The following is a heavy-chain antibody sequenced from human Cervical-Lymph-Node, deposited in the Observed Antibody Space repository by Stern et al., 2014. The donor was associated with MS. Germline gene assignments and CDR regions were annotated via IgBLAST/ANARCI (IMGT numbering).Heavy chain of an antibody. J-gene: IGHJ3*02. V-gene: IGHV2-70*01. D-gene: IGHD5-18*01. CDR3: ARITSGYSYGPDAFDI. CDR2: IDWDDDK. CDR1: GFSLTTSGMC. Sequence: ESGPALVQPTQTLTLTCTFSGFSLTTSGMCVSWIRQSPGKALQSLALIDWDDDKCYSTSLKTRLTISKDTSKNQVVLTMTNMDPVDTATYYCARITSGYSYGPDAFDIWGQGTMVTVPS.